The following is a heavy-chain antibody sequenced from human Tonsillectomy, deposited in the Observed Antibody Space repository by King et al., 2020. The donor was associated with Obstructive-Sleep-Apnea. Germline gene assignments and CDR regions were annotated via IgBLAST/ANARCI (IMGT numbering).Heavy chain of an antibody. CDR2: ISYDGSNK. D-gene: IGHD4-23*01. CDR1: GFTFSSYG. CDR3: ATRMTGDDYGGNSENDY. J-gene: IGHJ4*02. Sequence: VQLVESGGGVVQPGRSLRLSCAASGFTFSSYGMHWVRQAPGKGLEWVAVISYDGSNKYYADSVKGRFTISRDNSTNTLYLQMNSLRAEDTAVYYCATRMTGDDYGGNSENDYWGQGTLVTVSS. V-gene: IGHV3-30*03.